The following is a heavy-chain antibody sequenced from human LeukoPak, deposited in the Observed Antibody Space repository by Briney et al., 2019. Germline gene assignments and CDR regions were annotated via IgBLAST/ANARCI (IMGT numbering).Heavy chain of an antibody. CDR2: IYYSGST. CDR3: ARDPGRYSSSWYFDY. Sequence: SETLSLTCTVSGGSIRSYYWSWLRQPPGKGLEWIGYIYYSGSTNYNPSLKSRVTISVDTSKNQFSLKLSSVTAADTAVYYRARDPGRYSSSWYFDYWGQGTLVTVSS. D-gene: IGHD6-13*01. J-gene: IGHJ4*02. CDR1: GGSIRSYY. V-gene: IGHV4-59*01.